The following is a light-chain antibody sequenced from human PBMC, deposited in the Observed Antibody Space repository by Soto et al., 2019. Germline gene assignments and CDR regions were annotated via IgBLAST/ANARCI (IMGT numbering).Light chain of an antibody. Sequence: DIQMTQSPSTLSASVGDRVTITCRASQSISSWLAWYQQKPGKAPKLLIYKASSLESGVPSRFSGSGSATEFTLTISSLQPDDFATYYCQQKWTFGQGTKVEIK. V-gene: IGKV1-5*03. CDR2: KAS. CDR1: QSISSW. CDR3: QQKWT. J-gene: IGKJ1*01.